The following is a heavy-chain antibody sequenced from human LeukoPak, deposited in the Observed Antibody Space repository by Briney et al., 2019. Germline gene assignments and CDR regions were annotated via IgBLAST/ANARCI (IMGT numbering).Heavy chain of an antibody. V-gene: IGHV7-4-1*02. J-gene: IGHJ6*03. CDR2: INTNTGNP. Sequence: GASVKVSCKASGYTFTSYAMNWVRQAPGQGLEWMGWINTNTGNPTYAQGFTGRFVFSLDTSVGTAYLQISSLKAEDTAVYYCARGRLPFDTYYDFWSGYYTGYYYYYYMDVWGKGTTVTVSS. D-gene: IGHD3-3*01. CDR3: ARGRLPFDTYYDFWSGYYTGYYYYYYMDV. CDR1: GYTFTSYA.